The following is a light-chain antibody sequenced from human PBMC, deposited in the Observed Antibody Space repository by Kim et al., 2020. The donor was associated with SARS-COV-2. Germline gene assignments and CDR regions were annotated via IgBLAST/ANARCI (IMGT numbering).Light chain of an antibody. CDR1: STAVGGYVY. J-gene: IGLJ1*01. V-gene: IGLV2-14*03. CDR2: VVS. CDR3: SSYTGSSTYV. Sequence: PSIIISFTATSTAVGGYVYVSSYQQHPGKSPILLIFVVSKLPSGISHRFSGSKSANSPSLTISGLQAEDDASYYCSSYTGSSTYVFGTGTKVTVL.